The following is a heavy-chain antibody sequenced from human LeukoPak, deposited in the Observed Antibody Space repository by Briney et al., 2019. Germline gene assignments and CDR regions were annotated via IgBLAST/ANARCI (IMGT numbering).Heavy chain of an antibody. CDR2: IYYSGST. D-gene: IGHD3-3*01. J-gene: IGHJ4*02. CDR3: ARRTNAAWGDTIFGVAYLGYFDY. V-gene: IGHV4-39*01. CDR1: GGSISSSSYY. Sequence: PSETLSLTCTVSGGSISSSSYYWGWIRQPPGKGLEWIGSIYYSGSTYYNPSLKSRVTISVDTSKNQFSLKLSSVTAADTAVYYCARRTNAAWGDTIFGVAYLGYFDYWGQGTLVTVSS.